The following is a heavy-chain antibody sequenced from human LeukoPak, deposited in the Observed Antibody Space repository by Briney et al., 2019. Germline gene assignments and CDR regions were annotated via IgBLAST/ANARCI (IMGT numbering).Heavy chain of an antibody. J-gene: IGHJ4*02. Sequence: PGGSLRLSCAASGFTFSSYNMNWVRQAPGKGLEWVSFISTSSSYIYYADSVKGRFTISRDNAKNSLYLQMNSLRVEDTAVYYCARDPRTVRIWGQGTLVTVSS. CDR1: GFTFSSYN. CDR3: ARDPRTVRI. D-gene: IGHD1-1*01. CDR2: ISTSSSYI. V-gene: IGHV3-21*01.